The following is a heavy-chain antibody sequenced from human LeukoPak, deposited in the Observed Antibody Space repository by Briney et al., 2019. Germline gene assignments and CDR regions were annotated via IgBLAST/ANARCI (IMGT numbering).Heavy chain of an antibody. V-gene: IGHV4-31*03. CDR2: IYYTGST. Sequence: SETLSLTCSVSGGSIGGASYWTWIRQQPGKALDWIGYIYYTGSTYFNPTLRSRVSMSVDTSKNQFSLRLSSVTAADRGVYFCARQRGYDSSGTGPFDSWGQGILVTVSS. CDR3: ARQRGYDSSGTGPFDS. D-gene: IGHD3-22*01. J-gene: IGHJ4*02. CDR1: GGSIGGASY.